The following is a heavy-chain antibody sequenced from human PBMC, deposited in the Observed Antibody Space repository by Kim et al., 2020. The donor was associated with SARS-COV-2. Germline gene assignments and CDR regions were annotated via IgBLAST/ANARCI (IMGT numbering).Heavy chain of an antibody. Sequence: LKSRVTISVDASKNQFSLNLTSVTAADTAVYYCARVDGSGSYYSYYGMDVWGQGTTVTVSS. V-gene: IGHV4-30-2*04. CDR3: ARVDGSGSYYSYYGMDV. D-gene: IGHD3-10*01. J-gene: IGHJ6*02.